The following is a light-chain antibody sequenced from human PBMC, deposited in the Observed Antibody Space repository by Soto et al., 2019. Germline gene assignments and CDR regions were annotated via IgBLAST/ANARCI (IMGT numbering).Light chain of an antibody. V-gene: IGKV3-11*01. CDR2: DAS. CDR3: QQRSNWPGLT. Sequence: EIVLTQSPATLSLSPGERATLSCRASQGVSSYLAWYQQKPGQAPRLLIYDASNRATGIPARFSGSGSGTDFTPTISSLEPEDFAVYYCQQRSNWPGLTFGGGTKVDIK. CDR1: QGVSSY. J-gene: IGKJ4*01.